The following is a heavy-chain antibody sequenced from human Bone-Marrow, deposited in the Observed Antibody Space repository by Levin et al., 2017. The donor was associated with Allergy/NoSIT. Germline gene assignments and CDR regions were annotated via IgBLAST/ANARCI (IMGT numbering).Heavy chain of an antibody. CDR2: ISHDGFST. J-gene: IGHJ3*02. CDR1: GFT. CDR3: ARGVYSSGRCDVLDM. V-gene: IGHV3-30*03. Sequence: HGESLKISCTTPGFTVHWVRQAPGKGLEWVAAISHDGFSTYYEDSMKGRFTVSRDDSKNTVWLQMNSLRVDDTAVYHCARGVYSSGRCDVLDMWGQGTMVTVSS. D-gene: IGHD6-19*01.